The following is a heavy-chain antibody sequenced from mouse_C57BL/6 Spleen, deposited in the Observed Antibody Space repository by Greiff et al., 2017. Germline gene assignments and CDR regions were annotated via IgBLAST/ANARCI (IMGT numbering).Heavy chain of an antibody. CDR1: GFTFSSYG. CDR3: ARHNWAPYAMDY. Sequence: EVQGVESGGDLVKPGGSLKLSCAASGFTFSSYGMSWVRQTPDKRLEWVATISSGGSYTYYPDSVKGRFTISRDNAKNTLYLQMSSLKSEDAARYYCARHNWAPYAMDYWGQGTSVTVSS. CDR2: ISSGGSYT. V-gene: IGHV5-6*01. D-gene: IGHD4-1*01. J-gene: IGHJ4*01.